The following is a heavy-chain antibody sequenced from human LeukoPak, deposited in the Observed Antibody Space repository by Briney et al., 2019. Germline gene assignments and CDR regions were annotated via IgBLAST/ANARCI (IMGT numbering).Heavy chain of an antibody. CDR1: GFTFSSYA. CDR3: AKDLSGSYNWAYFDY. Sequence: LPWGSLRLSCAASGFTFSSYAMSWVRQAPGKGLEWVSAISGSGGSTYYADSVKGRFTISRDNSKNTLYLQMTSLRAEDTAVYYCAKDLSGSYNWAYFDYWGQGTLVTVSS. V-gene: IGHV3-23*01. J-gene: IGHJ4*02. CDR2: ISGSGGST. D-gene: IGHD1-26*01.